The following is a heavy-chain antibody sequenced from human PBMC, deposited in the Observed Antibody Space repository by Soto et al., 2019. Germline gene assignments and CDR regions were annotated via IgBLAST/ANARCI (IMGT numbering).Heavy chain of an antibody. CDR1: GFTFSSYA. Sequence: VQLLESGGGLVQPGGSLRLSCAASGFTFSSYAMSWVRQAPGKGLEWVSAISGSGGSTYYADSVKGRFTISRDNSKKTLYLQMNSLRAEDTAVYYCAKDLVVVVASMRDYYGMDVWGQGTTVTVSS. CDR3: AKDLVVVVASMRDYYGMDV. J-gene: IGHJ6*02. CDR2: ISGSGGST. V-gene: IGHV3-23*01. D-gene: IGHD2-15*01.